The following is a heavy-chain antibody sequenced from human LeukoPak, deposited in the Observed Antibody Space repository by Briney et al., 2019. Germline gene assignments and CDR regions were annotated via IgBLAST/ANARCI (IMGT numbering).Heavy chain of an antibody. D-gene: IGHD7-27*01. CDR2: IVPIFGTA. Sequence: PVKASCKASGGTFSSYAISWVRQAPGQGLEWMGRIVPIFGTANYAQKFQGRVTITTDESTSTAYMELSSLRSEDTAVYYCARDLNPFNWGDDAFDIWGQGTMVTVSS. J-gene: IGHJ3*02. CDR1: GGTFSSYA. V-gene: IGHV1-69*05. CDR3: ARDLNPFNWGDDAFDI.